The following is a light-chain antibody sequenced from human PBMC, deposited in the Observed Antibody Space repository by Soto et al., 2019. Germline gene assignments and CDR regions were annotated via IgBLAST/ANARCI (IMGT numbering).Light chain of an antibody. CDR1: QSVSSSY. V-gene: IGKV3-20*01. CDR2: AAS. CDR3: QQYGSSPTWT. Sequence: EIVLTQSPGTLPLSPGERATLSCRASQSVSSSYLAWYQQKPGQAPRLLIYAASSRATGIPDRFSGSGSGTAFTLTISRLEPEDFAVYYCQQYGSSPTWTFGQGTKVEIK. J-gene: IGKJ1*01.